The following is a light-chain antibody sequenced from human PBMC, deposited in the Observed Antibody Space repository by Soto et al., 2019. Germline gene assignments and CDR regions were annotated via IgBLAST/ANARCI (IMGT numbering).Light chain of an antibody. CDR2: GNN. J-gene: IGLJ3*02. CDR3: QSYDNRLSGSV. V-gene: IGLV1-40*01. Sequence: QLVLTQPPSVSVAPGQSVTISCSGSSSNIGAGSEVHWYQHLPGTPPKVLIFGNNNRPSGVPDRFSGSKSGTSASLSITGLQAEDEADYYCQSYDNRLSGSVFGGGTKLTVL. CDR1: SSNIGAGSE.